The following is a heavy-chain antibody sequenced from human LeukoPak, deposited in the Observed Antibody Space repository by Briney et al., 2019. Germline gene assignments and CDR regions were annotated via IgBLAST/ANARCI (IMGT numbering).Heavy chain of an antibody. Sequence: GGALRLSCAASGFTFSSYSMNWVRQAPGKALEWVSSISSSGSYIYYADSVKARFTISRDNAKNSLYLQMNSLGAEDTAVYYCARGFSSSWYGYFDYWGQGTLVTVSP. D-gene: IGHD6-13*01. CDR1: GFTFSSYS. CDR2: ISSSGSYI. V-gene: IGHV3-21*01. CDR3: ARGFSSSWYGYFDY. J-gene: IGHJ4*02.